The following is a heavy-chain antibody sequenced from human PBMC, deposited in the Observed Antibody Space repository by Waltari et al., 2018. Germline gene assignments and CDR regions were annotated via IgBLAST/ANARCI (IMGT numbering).Heavy chain of an antibody. CDR3: ARSPDSSSWYIYYFDY. V-gene: IGHV3-53*01. CDR1: GFTVSSNY. J-gene: IGHJ4*02. Sequence: EVQLVESGGGLIQPGGSLRLSCAASGFTVSSNYMSWVRQAPGKGLEWVSVIYSGGSTYYADSVKGRFTISRDNSKNTLYLQMNSLRAEDTAVYYCARSPDSSSWYIYYFDYWGQGTLVTVSS. CDR2: IYSGGST. D-gene: IGHD6-13*01.